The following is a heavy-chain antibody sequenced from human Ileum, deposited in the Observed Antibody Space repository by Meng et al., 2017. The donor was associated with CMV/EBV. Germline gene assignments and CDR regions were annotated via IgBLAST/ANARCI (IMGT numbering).Heavy chain of an antibody. J-gene: IGHJ4*02. CDR3: ARAYHDFWSGNSRGHYFDS. CDR2: IWPGDSVT. V-gene: IGHV5-51*01. CDR1: FTCDG. D-gene: IGHD3-3*01. Sequence: FTCDGSGWVLQRPGKGVEWMGNIWPGDSVTRYSPSFQVQVTISADKSLATAYLQWSSLKASDTAMYYCARAYHDFWSGNSRGHYFDSWGQGILVTVSS.